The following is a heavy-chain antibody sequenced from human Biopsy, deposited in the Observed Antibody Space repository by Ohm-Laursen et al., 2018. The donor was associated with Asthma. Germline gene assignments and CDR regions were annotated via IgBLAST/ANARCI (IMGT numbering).Heavy chain of an antibody. D-gene: IGHD2-15*01. Sequence: SVKDSCKASGGTFSNYAISWVRQAPGQGLEWMGGIIPMFGTTNYAQKFQGRVTITADESTSTAYMELSSLRSDDTAVYYCASPTYCSGSSCINNYYYALDVRGQGTTVTVSS. J-gene: IGHJ6*02. V-gene: IGHV1-69*13. CDR3: ASPTYCSGSSCINNYYYALDV. CDR2: IIPMFGTT. CDR1: GGTFSNYA.